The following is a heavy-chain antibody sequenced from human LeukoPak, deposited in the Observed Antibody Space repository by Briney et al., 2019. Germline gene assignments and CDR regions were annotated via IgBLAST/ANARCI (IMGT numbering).Heavy chain of an antibody. V-gene: IGHV3-23*01. J-gene: IGHJ3*02. CDR1: GFTFNTYA. D-gene: IGHD1-14*01. CDR2: ISGGDVST. Sequence: GGSLRLSCAASGFTFNTYAMSWVRQAPGKGLEWVSSISGGDVSTSYADSVKGRFTISRDNAKNSLYLQMNSLRAEDTAVYYCARTKTPAGTRAFDIWGQGTMVTVSS. CDR3: ARTKTPAGTRAFDI.